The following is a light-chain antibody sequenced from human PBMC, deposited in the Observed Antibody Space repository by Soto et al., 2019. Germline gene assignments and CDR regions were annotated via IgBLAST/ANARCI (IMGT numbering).Light chain of an antibody. CDR1: QSVSSN. V-gene: IGKV3-15*01. CDR2: TTS. J-gene: IGKJ1*01. CDR3: QQYNNGPSLT. Sequence: EIVLTQSPATLSVSPGERATLSCRASQSVSSNLAWYQQQPGQAPMLLIYTTSNRATGIPARFSGSGSGTEFSLSISSLQSEDFAVYYCQQYNNGPSLTFGQGTKVEIK.